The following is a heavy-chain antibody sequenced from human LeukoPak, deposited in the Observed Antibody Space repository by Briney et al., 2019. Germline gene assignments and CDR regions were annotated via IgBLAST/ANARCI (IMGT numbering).Heavy chain of an antibody. CDR1: GFMFSNYW. CDR2: IGQDGSEK. J-gene: IGHJ3*02. D-gene: IGHD3-10*01. Sequence: GGSLRLSCAASGFMFSNYWMSWVRQAPGKGLEWVANIGQDGSEKYYLDSVRGRFTISRDNAKSALYLQMNRLSAEDTAVYYCASFRFPRGDAFDIWGQGTMVTVSS. V-gene: IGHV3-7*01. CDR3: ASFRFPRGDAFDI.